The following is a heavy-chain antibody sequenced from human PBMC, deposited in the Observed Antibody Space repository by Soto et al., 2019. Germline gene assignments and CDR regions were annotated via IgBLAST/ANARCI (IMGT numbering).Heavy chain of an antibody. D-gene: IGHD4-17*01. CDR2: IYYSWST. CDR3: ARDGPNTAGRRRNEHWFDP. CDR1: GGSISSGGYY. J-gene: IGHJ5*02. Sequence: QVQLQESGPGLVKPSQTLSLTCTVSGGSISSGGYYWSWIRQHPGKGLEWIGYIYYSWSTYYNPSLKSRVTISVDTSKTQFSLKLSSVTAADTAVYYGARDGPNTAGRRRNEHWFDPWGQGTLVTVSS. V-gene: IGHV4-31*03.